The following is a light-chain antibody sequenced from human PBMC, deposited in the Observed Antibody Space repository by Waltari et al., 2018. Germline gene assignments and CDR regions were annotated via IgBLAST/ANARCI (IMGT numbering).Light chain of an antibody. CDR1: ALTDQY. CDR3: QSADSTGSDVV. V-gene: IGLV3-25*03. Sequence: SYELTQPPPVTVSPGQTARTACPGDALTDQYVHWYQQRPGRAPVVVIYKDTKRPSGIPERFSGSSSGKTVTLTISGVQAEDESDYYCQSADSTGSDVVFGGGTKLTVL. J-gene: IGLJ2*01. CDR2: KDT.